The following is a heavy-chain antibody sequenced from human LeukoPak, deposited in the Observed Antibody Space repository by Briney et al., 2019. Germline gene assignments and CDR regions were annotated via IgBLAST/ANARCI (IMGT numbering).Heavy chain of an antibody. D-gene: IGHD5-12*01. Sequence: GGSLRLSCAASGFTFSSYGMSWVRQAPGKGLEWVSAISGSGGSTYYADSVKGRFTISRDNSKNTLYLQMNSLRAEDTAVYYCARGSGKWLRRYYFDYWGQGTLVTVSS. J-gene: IGHJ4*02. CDR3: ARGSGKWLRRYYFDY. V-gene: IGHV3-23*01. CDR1: GFTFSSYG. CDR2: ISGSGGST.